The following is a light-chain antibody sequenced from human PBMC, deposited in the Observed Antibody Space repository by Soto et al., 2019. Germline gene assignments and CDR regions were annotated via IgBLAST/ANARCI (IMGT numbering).Light chain of an antibody. CDR3: QQYADWPQLT. CDR2: DTS. Sequence: VMTQSPATLSVSPGDRAILSCRASQSVRSNLAWYQQKPGQAPRLLIFDTSVGATGVPARFSGSGFGTEFTLTISSLQSEDFAVYYCQQYADWPQLTFGGGTRVDI. J-gene: IGKJ4*01. V-gene: IGKV3-15*01. CDR1: QSVRSN.